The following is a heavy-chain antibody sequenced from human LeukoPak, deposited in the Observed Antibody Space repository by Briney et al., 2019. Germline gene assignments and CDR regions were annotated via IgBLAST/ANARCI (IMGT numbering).Heavy chain of an antibody. CDR2: IYPGDSDT. CDR3: ARASSGAALDY. J-gene: IGHJ4*02. CDR1: GYTFTGYW. V-gene: IGHV5-51*01. Sequence: GESLKISCKGSGYTFTGYWIAWVRQMPGKGLEWMGIIYPGDSDTRYSPSFQGQVTISADKSISTAYLQWSSLKASDTAMYYCARASSGAALDYWGQGTLATVSS. D-gene: IGHD6-19*01.